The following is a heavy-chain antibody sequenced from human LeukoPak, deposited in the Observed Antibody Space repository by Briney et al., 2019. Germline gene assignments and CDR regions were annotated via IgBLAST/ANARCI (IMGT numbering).Heavy chain of an antibody. Sequence: SETLSLTCTVSGASINTHFYYWGWIRQTPGKGLEWIGNMYYRGSTYYNPSLNSRVSMSLDTSKNQFSLRLSSVTAADTAVYYCASQSNPYSGYDYDYWGQGTLVTVSS. CDR3: ASQSNPYSGYDYDY. CDR2: MYYRGST. D-gene: IGHD5-12*01. V-gene: IGHV4-39*07. CDR1: GASINTHFYY. J-gene: IGHJ4*02.